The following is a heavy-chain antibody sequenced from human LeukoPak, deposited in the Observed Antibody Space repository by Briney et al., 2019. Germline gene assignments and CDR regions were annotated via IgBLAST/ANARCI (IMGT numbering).Heavy chain of an antibody. D-gene: IGHD3-10*01. CDR2: ISAYNGNT. CDR1: GYIFTSYG. Sequence: GASVKVSCKASGYIFTSYGISWVRQAPGQGLEWMGWISAYNGNTNYAQKLQGRVTMTTDTSTSTAYMELRSLRSDDTAVYYCARDRHSRYGSGSYYAYYYGMDVWGQGTTVTVSS. J-gene: IGHJ6*02. CDR3: ARDRHSRYGSGSYYAYYYGMDV. V-gene: IGHV1-18*01.